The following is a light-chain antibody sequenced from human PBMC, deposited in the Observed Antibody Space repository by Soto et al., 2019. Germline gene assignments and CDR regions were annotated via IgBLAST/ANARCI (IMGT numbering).Light chain of an antibody. CDR3: QRHISWPLT. V-gene: IGKV3-11*01. Sequence: EIVLTQSPSTLSFSAWERSTLSWSASQSVTNSLAWYQQKPGQAPRLLVYDASNRATGIPTRFSGSGSGTDFTLTISNLEPEDFAVYYCQRHISWPLTFGGGTKVDIK. J-gene: IGKJ4*01. CDR1: QSVTNS. CDR2: DAS.